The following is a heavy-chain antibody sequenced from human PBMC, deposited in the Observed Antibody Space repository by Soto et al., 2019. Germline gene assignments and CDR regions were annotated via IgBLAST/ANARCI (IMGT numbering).Heavy chain of an antibody. V-gene: IGHV3-48*02. Sequence: EVQLVESGGGLVPRGGSLRLSCVASGFTFSVYSMNWVRQAPGKGLEWFAYITSDTKTTKYADSVKVRFTISRDNAKNSVYLQMNSLRDEDTAVYYCARSVEGHFDYWGQGTLVTVSS. CDR3: ARSVEGHFDY. J-gene: IGHJ4*02. CDR2: ITSDTKTT. D-gene: IGHD6-19*01. CDR1: GFTFSVYS.